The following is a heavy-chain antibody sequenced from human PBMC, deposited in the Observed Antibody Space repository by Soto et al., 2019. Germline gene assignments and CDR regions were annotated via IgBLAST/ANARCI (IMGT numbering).Heavy chain of an antibody. V-gene: IGHV4-4*02. CDR1: GDSISSSNW. CDR2: IYHSGST. CDR3: AISRYSYGMKTDD. D-gene: IGHD5-18*01. Sequence: QVQLQESGPGLVKPSGTLSLTCAVSGDSISSSNWWSWVRQPPGKGLEWIGEIYHSGSTNYNPSLKGRVTISVDTSKKQCSLKLSSVTAADTAVYYCAISRYSYGMKTDDWGQGTLVTVSS. J-gene: IGHJ4*02.